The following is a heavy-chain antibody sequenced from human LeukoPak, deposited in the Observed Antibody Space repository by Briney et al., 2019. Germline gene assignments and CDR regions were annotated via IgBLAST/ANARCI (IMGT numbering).Heavy chain of an antibody. J-gene: IGHJ4*02. CDR3: ARELAGDSSF. D-gene: IGHD6-6*01. V-gene: IGHV4-59*01. CDR1: GGSISSYY. CDR2: IYYSGST. Sequence: SETLSLTCTVSGGSISSYYWSWIRQPPGKGLEWIGYIYYSGSTNYNPSLKSRDTISVDTSKNHFSLKLSPVTAADTAVYYCARELAGDSSFWGQGTLVTVSS.